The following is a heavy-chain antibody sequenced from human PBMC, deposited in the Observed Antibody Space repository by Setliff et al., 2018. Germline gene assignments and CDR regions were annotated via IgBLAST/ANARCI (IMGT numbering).Heavy chain of an antibody. D-gene: IGHD1-26*01. CDR3: ASSRGSSSNDAFDI. V-gene: IGHV5-51*01. CDR2: IYPGDSDT. CDR1: GYRFSSHW. Sequence: GESLKISCKGSGYRFSSHWIGWVRQMPGKGLEWMGIIYPGDSDTRYSPSFQGQVTISADKSIGTAYLQWSSLKASDTAMYYCASSRGSSSNDAFDIWGQGTTVTVSS. J-gene: IGHJ3*02.